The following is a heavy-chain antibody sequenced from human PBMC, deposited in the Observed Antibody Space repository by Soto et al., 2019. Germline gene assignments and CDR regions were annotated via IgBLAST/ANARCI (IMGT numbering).Heavy chain of an antibody. D-gene: IGHD6-13*01. Sequence: EVQLVESGGGLVQPGRSLRLSCAASGFTFEDYAMHWVRQAPGKGPEWVSGISWKSTSIAYADSVKGRFTISRDNTKNSLYLEMHSLRPEDTALYYCAKTYSNNWYWYFDYWGQGTLVTVSS. CDR3: AKTYSNNWYWYFDY. V-gene: IGHV3-9*01. J-gene: IGHJ4*02. CDR1: GFTFEDYA. CDR2: ISWKSTSI.